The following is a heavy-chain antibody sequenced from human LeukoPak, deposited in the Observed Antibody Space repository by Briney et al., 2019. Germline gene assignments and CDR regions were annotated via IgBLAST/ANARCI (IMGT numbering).Heavy chain of an antibody. D-gene: IGHD4-17*01. CDR2: MHYSGDS. Sequence: SETLSLTCTVSGGSISSFFWSWIRQPPGKGLEWIGSMHYSGDSKYNPSLKSRVSLSIDTSKQQFSLRLSSVTAADTAVYYCARGGVRDFDSWGQGTLVTVSS. V-gene: IGHV4-59*01. CDR3: ARGGVRDFDS. J-gene: IGHJ4*02. CDR1: GGSISSFF.